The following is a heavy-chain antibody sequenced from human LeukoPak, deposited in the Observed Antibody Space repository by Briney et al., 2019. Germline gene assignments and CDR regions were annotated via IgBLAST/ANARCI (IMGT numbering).Heavy chain of an antibody. CDR2: ISSSSSYI. CDR3: ARDRYDILTGYQLYYLDY. D-gene: IGHD3-9*01. Sequence: GGSLRLSCAASGFTFSSYSMNWVRQAPGKGLEWVSSISSSSSYIYYADSVKGRFTISRDNAKNSLYLQMNSLRAEDTAVYYCARDRYDILTGYQLYYLDYWGQGTLVTVSS. V-gene: IGHV3-21*01. CDR1: GFTFSSYS. J-gene: IGHJ4*02.